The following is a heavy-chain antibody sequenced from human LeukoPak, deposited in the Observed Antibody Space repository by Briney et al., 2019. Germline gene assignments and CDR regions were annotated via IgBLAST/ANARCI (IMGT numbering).Heavy chain of an antibody. J-gene: IGHJ6*02. CDR2: IWYDGSKK. CDR3: ARDNYGSAAYYYYGMDV. CDR1: GFTFTSYG. Sequence: TGGSLRLSCAASGFTFTSYGMNWVRQAPGKGLEWVALIWYDGSKKYYADSVKGRFTISRGNSKSTLYLQMNSLRAEDTAVYSCARDNYGSAAYYYYGMDVWGQGTTVTVSS. D-gene: IGHD3-10*01. V-gene: IGHV3-33*01.